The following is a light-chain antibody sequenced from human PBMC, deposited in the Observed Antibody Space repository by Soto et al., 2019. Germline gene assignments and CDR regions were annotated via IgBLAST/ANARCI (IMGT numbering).Light chain of an antibody. J-gene: IGLJ3*02. CDR2: INSDGSH. V-gene: IGLV4-69*01. CDR3: QSLGTGIQV. Sequence: QLVLTQSPSVSASLGASVKLTCTLSSGHSTYAIAWHQQQSEKGPRFLMKINSDGSHSKGDGFFDRFSGSSSGAERHLTISILQSEDEADYYCQSLGTGIQVFGGGTKLTVL. CDR1: SGHSTYA.